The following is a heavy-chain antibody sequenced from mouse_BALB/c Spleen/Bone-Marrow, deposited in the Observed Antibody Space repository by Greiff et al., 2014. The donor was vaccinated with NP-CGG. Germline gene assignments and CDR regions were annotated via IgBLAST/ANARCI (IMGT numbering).Heavy chain of an antibody. Sequence: VQLQESGAELVRPGTSVKVSCEASGYAFTNYLIEWVKQRPGQGLEWIGVINPGSGGTNYNEKFKGKATLTADKSSSTAYMQLSSLTSDDSAVYFCARELGRWYFDVWGAGTTVTVSS. CDR1: GYAFTNYL. CDR3: ARELGRWYFDV. J-gene: IGHJ1*01. D-gene: IGHD4-1*01. CDR2: INPGSGGT. V-gene: IGHV1-54*01.